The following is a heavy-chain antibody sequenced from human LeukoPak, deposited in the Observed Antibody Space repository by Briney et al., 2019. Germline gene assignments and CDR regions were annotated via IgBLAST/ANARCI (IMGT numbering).Heavy chain of an antibody. Sequence: PGGSLRLSCAASGFTFSSYAMSWVRQAPGKGLEWVSAISGSGGSTYYADSVKGRFTISRDNSKNTLYLQMNSLRAEDTAVYYCAGQGAMATMMFDYWGQGTLVTVSS. CDR3: AGQGAMATMMFDY. V-gene: IGHV3-23*01. J-gene: IGHJ4*02. CDR1: GFTFSSYA. D-gene: IGHD5-24*01. CDR2: ISGSGGST.